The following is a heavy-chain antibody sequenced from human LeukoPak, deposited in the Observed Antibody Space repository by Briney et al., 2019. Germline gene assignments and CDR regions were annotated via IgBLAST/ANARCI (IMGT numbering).Heavy chain of an antibody. CDR2: ISGSGGST. D-gene: IGHD3-3*01. V-gene: IGHV3-23*01. CDR1: GFTFSSYA. CDR3: AKLAIYGVVIEEDAFDI. J-gene: IGHJ3*02. Sequence: GGSLRLSCAASGFTFSSYAMSWVCQAPGKGLEWVSAISGSGGSTYYADSVKGRFTISRDNSKNTLYLQMNSLRAEDTAVYYCAKLAIYGVVIEEDAFDIWGQGTMVTVSS.